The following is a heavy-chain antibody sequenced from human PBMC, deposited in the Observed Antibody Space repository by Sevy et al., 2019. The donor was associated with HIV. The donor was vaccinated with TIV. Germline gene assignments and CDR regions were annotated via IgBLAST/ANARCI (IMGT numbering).Heavy chain of an antibody. CDR2: ISPCTGDT. V-gene: IGHV1-18*01. Sequence: ASVKVSCKASGYTLAGYGVSWVRQAPGQGLEWMGWISPCTGDTNYARKFQARVTMTTDTSSRTAYLQLRNLSSDDTAVYYCGRDTPQGVVILPPDMRGGIDLWGQGPLVTVSS. D-gene: IGHD2-21*01. CDR1: GYTLAGYG. J-gene: IGHJ5*02. CDR3: GRDTPQGVVILPPDMRGGIDL.